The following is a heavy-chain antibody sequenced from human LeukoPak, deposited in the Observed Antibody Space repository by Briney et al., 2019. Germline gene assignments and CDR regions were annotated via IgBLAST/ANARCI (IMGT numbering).Heavy chain of an antibody. J-gene: IGHJ4*02. V-gene: IGHV1-8*01. Sequence: QGLEWMGWMNPNSGNTGYAQKFQGGVTMTRNTSISTAYMELSSLRSEDTAVYYCARGGSWPYWGQGTLVTVSS. D-gene: IGHD6-13*01. CDR3: ARGGSWPY. CDR2: MNPNSGNT.